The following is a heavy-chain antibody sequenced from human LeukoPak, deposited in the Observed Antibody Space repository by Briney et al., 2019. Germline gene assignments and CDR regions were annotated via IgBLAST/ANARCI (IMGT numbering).Heavy chain of an antibody. CDR1: GFTFSSYA. J-gene: IGHJ4*02. V-gene: IGHV3-30*04. CDR2: ISYDGSNK. D-gene: IGHD2-15*01. Sequence: PGGSLRLSCAASGFTFSSYAMHWVRQAPGKGLEWVAVISYDGSNKYYAESVKGRFTISRDNSKNTLYLQMNSLRAEDTAVYYCAKGTIAAWYWGQGTLVTVSS. CDR3: AKGTIAAWY.